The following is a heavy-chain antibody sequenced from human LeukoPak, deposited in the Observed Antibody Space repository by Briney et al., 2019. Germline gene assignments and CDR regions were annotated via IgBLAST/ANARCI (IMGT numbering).Heavy chain of an antibody. CDR1: GFTFSSYS. Sequence: PGGSLKLSCAASGFTFSSYSMNWVRQAPGKGLEWVSSISSSSSYIYYADSVKGRFTISRDNAKNSLYLQMNSLRAEDTAVYYCARDRGTAFDYWGQGTLVTVSS. J-gene: IGHJ4*02. D-gene: IGHD3-10*01. V-gene: IGHV3-21*01. CDR3: ARDRGTAFDY. CDR2: ISSSSSYI.